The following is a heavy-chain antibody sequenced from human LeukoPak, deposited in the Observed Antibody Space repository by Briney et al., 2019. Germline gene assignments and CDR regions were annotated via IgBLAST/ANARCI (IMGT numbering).Heavy chain of an antibody. CDR2: INSDGSST. CDR1: GFTFSSYW. Sequence: GGSLRLSCAASGFTFSSYWMHWVRQAPGKGLVWVSRINSDGSSTSYADSVKGRFTIPRDNAKNTLYLQMNSLRAEDTAVYYCARAIKQQLAYYYYGMDVWGQGTTVTVSS. V-gene: IGHV3-74*01. D-gene: IGHD6-13*01. CDR3: ARAIKQQLAYYYYGMDV. J-gene: IGHJ6*02.